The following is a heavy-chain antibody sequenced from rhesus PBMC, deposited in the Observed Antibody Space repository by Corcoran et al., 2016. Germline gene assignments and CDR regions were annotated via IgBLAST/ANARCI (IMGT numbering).Heavy chain of an antibody. V-gene: IGHV4-173*01. CDR2: ISGSRRSP. CDR1: GGSISNHY. J-gene: IGHJ4*01. D-gene: IGHD6-13*01. CDR3: GRLIAAGPLDYFDF. Sequence: QLQLQESGPGLVKPSETLSLTCAVSGGSISNHYWSLLRRPPGKGLEGIGRISGSRRSPDYSPSLKSRATISPDTSKNQFSLVLSSVTAADTAVYYCGRLIAAGPLDYFDFWGQGVLVTVSS.